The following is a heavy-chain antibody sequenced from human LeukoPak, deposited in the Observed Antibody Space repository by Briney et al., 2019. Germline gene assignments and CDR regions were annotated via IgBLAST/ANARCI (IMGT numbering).Heavy chain of an antibody. CDR3: ARRQGCSSTSCPPDS. V-gene: IGHV5-51*01. Sequence: RESLKISCKGSGYGFTTCWIGWVRQMPGKGLEWMGIIYPGDSDTRYSPSFQGQVTMSADKSINTAYLQWSSLKASDTAMYYCARRQGCSSTSCPPDSWGQGTLVTVSS. CDR2: IYPGDSDT. J-gene: IGHJ4*02. CDR1: GYGFTTCW. D-gene: IGHD2-2*01.